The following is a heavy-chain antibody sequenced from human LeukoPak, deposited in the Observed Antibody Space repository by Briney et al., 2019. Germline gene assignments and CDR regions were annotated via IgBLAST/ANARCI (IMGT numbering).Heavy chain of an antibody. CDR3: ARGRGGPDY. D-gene: IGHD3-16*01. CDR2: IFPVFGTP. Sequence: EASVKVSCKASGGTFNNFAICWVRQAPGQGLEWMGGIFPVFGTPTYAQKLQGRVTMTTDTSTSTAYMELRSLRSDDTAVYYCARGRGGPDYWGQGTLVTVSS. V-gene: IGHV1-69*05. CDR1: GGTFNNFA. J-gene: IGHJ4*02.